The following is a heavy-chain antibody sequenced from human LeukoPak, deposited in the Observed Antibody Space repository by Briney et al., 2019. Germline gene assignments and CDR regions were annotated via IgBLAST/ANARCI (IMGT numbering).Heavy chain of an antibody. J-gene: IGHJ4*02. V-gene: IGHV3-48*03. D-gene: IGHD3-22*01. Sequence: RGSLRLSCAASGFTFSSYEMNWVRQAPGKGLEWVSYISSSGSTIYYADSVKGRFTISRDNAKNSLYLQMNSLRAEDTAVYYCARDEAPPDYYDSSGYYPFDYWGQGTLVTVSS. CDR2: ISSSGSTI. CDR1: GFTFSSYE. CDR3: ARDEAPPDYYDSSGYYPFDY.